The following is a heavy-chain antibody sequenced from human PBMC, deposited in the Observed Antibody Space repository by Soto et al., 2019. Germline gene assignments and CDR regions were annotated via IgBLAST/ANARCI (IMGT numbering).Heavy chain of an antibody. Sequence: CAASGFTFSLHGMHWVRQVPGKGLEWVAVISSDGNNKYYADSVKGRLTISRDNSKNTLYLQMNSLRAEDSADYYCAKDLLSLKGSGRSYYFDYWGLGTLVTVSS. D-gene: IGHD6-19*01. J-gene: IGHJ4*02. CDR2: ISSDGNNK. CDR1: GFTFSLHG. CDR3: AKDLLSLKGSGRSYYFDY. V-gene: IGHV3-30*18.